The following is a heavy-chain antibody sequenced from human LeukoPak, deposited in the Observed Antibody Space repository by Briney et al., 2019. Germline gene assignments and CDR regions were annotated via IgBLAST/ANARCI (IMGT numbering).Heavy chain of an antibody. J-gene: IGHJ4*02. D-gene: IGHD5-24*01. CDR3: AKDRIPDGKYSIDF. Sequence: GGSLKLSCTVSGFTFSDSVIHWVRQAPGKGLEWVSVIVGNGGGIHYADSVKGRFTISRDNSKSTQYLQMNSLRAEDTAVYYCAKDRIPDGKYSIDFWGQGTLVTVSS. V-gene: IGHV3-23*01. CDR2: IVGNGGGI. CDR1: GFTFSDSV.